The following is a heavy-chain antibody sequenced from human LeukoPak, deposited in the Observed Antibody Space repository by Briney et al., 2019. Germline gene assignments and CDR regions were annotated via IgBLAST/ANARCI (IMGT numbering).Heavy chain of an antibody. CDR3: ARKTAEPWGPFDY. CDR1: GGSISSSSYY. CDR2: IFYSGNT. J-gene: IGHJ4*02. Sequence: SETLSLTCTVSGGSISSSSYYWGWIRQPPGKGLEWIGSIFYSGNTYYNPSLKSRVTISVDTSKNQVSLKLSSVTAADTAVYYCARKTAEPWGPFDYWGQGTLVTVSS. D-gene: IGHD7-27*01. V-gene: IGHV4-39*01.